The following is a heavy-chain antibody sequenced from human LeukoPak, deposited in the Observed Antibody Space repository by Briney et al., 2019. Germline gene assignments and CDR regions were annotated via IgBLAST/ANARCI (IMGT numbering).Heavy chain of an antibody. D-gene: IGHD3-16*02. J-gene: IGHJ4*02. Sequence: PGGSLRLSCAASGFTFSSYAMSWVRQAPGKGLEWVSAISGSSGSTYYADSVKGRFTISRDNSKNTLYLQMNSLRAEDTAVYYCARFMITFGGVIVYYFDYWGQGTLVTVSS. CDR3: ARFMITFGGVIVYYFDY. CDR1: GFTFSSYA. CDR2: ISGSSGST. V-gene: IGHV3-23*01.